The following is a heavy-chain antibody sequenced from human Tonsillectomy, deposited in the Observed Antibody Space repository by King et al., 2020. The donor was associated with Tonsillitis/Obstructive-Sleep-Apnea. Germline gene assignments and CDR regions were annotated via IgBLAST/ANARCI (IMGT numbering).Heavy chain of an antibody. CDR1: GYSFTSYW. V-gene: IGHV5-10-1*01. J-gene: IGHJ3*02. Sequence: VQLVESGAEVKEPGESLRISCKGSGYSFTSYWINWVRQMPGKCLEWMGRIDPSDSYTNYSPSFQGHVTFSVDKSIRTAHLQWSSLRASDNAMYYCARGGIGYDFAFDIWGQGTMVTVSS. D-gene: IGHD5-12*01. CDR3: ARGGIGYDFAFDI. CDR2: IDPSDSYT.